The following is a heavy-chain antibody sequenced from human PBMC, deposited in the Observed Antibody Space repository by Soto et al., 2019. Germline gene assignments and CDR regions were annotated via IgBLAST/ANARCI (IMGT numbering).Heavy chain of an antibody. Sequence: SETLSLPCTVSGGSISSGDYYWSWIRQPPGKGLEWIGYIYYSGSTYCNPSLKSRVTVSVDTCKNQFSLKLSSVTAAATAVYYCARGSDSRGYSIYYYCGMDVWGQGTTVTVSS. CDR1: GGSISSGDYY. V-gene: IGHV4-30-4*01. CDR2: IYYSGST. J-gene: IGHJ6*02. D-gene: IGHD3-22*01. CDR3: ARGSDSRGYSIYYYCGMDV.